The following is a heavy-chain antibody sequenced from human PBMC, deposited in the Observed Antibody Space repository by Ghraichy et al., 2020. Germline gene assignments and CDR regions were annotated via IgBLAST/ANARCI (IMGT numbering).Heavy chain of an antibody. V-gene: IGHV4-59*01. CDR1: GGSISSYY. CDR3: ARGRGNWDWYFDL. Sequence: SETLSLTCTVSGGSISSYYWSWIRQPPGKGLEWIGYIYYSGSTNYNPSLKSRVTISVDTSKNQFSLKLSSVTAADTAVYYCARGRGNWDWYFDLWGRGTLVTVSS. D-gene: IGHD7-27*01. CDR2: IYYSGST. J-gene: IGHJ2*01.